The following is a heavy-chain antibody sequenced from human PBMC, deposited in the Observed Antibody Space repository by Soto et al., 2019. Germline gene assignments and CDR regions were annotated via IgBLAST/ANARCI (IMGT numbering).Heavy chain of an antibody. Sequence: QITLKESGPRLVEPTQTLTLTCSFSGFSLTNSGVGVGCLRQVPGKALECLGIIYWSNDRRDNPSLKAILTNTKDTSKNQGGLTMLYMEPVDTGTYYSAHRDTYAGSWDLGWFDSWGQGTPVTVS. D-gene: IGHD1-26*01. J-gene: IGHJ5*01. CDR1: GFSLTNSGVG. V-gene: IGHV2-5*01. CDR2: IYWSNDR. CDR3: AHRDTYAGSWDLGWFDS.